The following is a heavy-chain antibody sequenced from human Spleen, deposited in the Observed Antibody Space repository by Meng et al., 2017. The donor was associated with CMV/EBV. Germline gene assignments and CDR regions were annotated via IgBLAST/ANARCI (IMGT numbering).Heavy chain of an antibody. CDR2: ISGSGRSI. D-gene: IGHD4/OR15-4a*01. CDR3: AKDDYNSSPRRFDS. CDR1: GFAFDNYA. V-gene: IGHV3-23*01. J-gene: IGHJ5*01. Sequence: ASGFAFDNYAMSWVRQAPGKGLEWVSAISGSGRSIYYADSVKGRFTISRDNSKNTLYLQMNSLRAGDTAVYYCAKDDYNSSPRRFDSWGQGTLVTVSS.